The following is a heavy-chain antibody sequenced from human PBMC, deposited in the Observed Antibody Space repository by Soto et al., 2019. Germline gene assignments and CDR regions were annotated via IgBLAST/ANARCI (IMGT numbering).Heavy chain of an antibody. Sequence: SETLSLTCTVSGGSISSSSYYWGWIRQPPGKGLEWIGSIYYSGSTYYNPSLKSRVTISVDTSKNQFSLKLSSVTASDTAVYYCTTQVVTAIGYFDFWGQATLVTVSS. CDR1: GGSISSSSYY. CDR2: IYYSGST. D-gene: IGHD2-21*02. J-gene: IGHJ4*02. V-gene: IGHV4-39*01. CDR3: TTQVVTAIGYFDF.